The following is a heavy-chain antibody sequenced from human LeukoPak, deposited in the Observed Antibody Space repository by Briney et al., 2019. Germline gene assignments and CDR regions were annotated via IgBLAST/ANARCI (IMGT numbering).Heavy chain of an antibody. CDR3: TRGQRWLQR. CDR1: GGSLSGYY. CDR2: IKHSGST. Sequence: KPSETLSLTCAVYGGSLSGYYGSWIRQPPGKGLEWIGDIKHSGSTNYNPSLKSRVTISLDMSKNQFSLILSSVTAADTAVYYCTRGQRWLQRWGQGTLVTVSS. J-gene: IGHJ4*02. D-gene: IGHD5-24*01. V-gene: IGHV4-34*01.